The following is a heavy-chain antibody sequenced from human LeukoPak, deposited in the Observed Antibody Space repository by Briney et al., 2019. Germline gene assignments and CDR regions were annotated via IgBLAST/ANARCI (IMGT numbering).Heavy chain of an antibody. Sequence: GGSLRLSCAASGFTFSSYGMHWVRQAPAKGLEWVAFIRYDGSNKYYADPVKGRFTISRDNSKNTLYLQMNSLRAEDTAVYYCAKDLTVTTGYWGQGTLVTVSS. CDR1: GFTFSSYG. V-gene: IGHV3-30*02. CDR2: IRYDGSNK. CDR3: AKDLTVTTGY. D-gene: IGHD4-11*01. J-gene: IGHJ4*02.